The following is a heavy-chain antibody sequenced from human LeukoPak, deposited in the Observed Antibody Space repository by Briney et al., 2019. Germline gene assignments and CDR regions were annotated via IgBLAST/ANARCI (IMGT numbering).Heavy chain of an antibody. V-gene: IGHV1-46*01. CDR1: GYTFTSYG. D-gene: IGHD5-24*01. CDR3: ARIRDGYNDAYDL. J-gene: IGHJ3*01. Sequence: ASVKVSCKASGYTFTSYGISWVRQAPGQVLEWMGLIDPDGGNTNYAQNFQGRVTLTRDTSTSTLYMELSSLRSEDTAIYYCARIRDGYNDAYDLWGQGTVVTVPS. CDR2: IDPDGGNT.